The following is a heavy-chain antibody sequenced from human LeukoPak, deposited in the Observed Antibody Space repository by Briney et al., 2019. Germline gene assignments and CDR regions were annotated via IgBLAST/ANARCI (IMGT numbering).Heavy chain of an antibody. J-gene: IGHJ5*02. Sequence: PGGSLRLSCAASGFTFSSYGMHWVRQAPGKGLEWVAFIRYDGSNKYYADSVKGRFTISRDNSKNTLYLQMNSLRAEDTAVYYCAKGHSWPNWFDPWGQGTLVTVSS. D-gene: IGHD6-13*01. V-gene: IGHV3-30*02. CDR3: AKGHSWPNWFDP. CDR1: GFTFSSYG. CDR2: IRYDGSNK.